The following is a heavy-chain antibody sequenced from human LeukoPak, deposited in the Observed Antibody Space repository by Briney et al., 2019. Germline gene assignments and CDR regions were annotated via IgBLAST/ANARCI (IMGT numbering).Heavy chain of an antibody. V-gene: IGHV1-2*02. CDR2: INPDNGGT. J-gene: IGHJ4*02. Sequence: ASVKVSCTASGYTFTGYYMHWVRQAPGQGLEWMGWINPDNGGTNYAQKFQGRVTMTRDMSISTAYMELSRLRSGDTAVYYCARDPSNSGYDYLYYFDYWGQGTLVTVSS. CDR1: GYTFTGYY. D-gene: IGHD5-12*01. CDR3: ARDPSNSGYDYLYYFDY.